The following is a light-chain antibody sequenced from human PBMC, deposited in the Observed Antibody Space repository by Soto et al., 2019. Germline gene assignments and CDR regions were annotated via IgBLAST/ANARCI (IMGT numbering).Light chain of an antibody. V-gene: IGKV1-5*03. CDR3: QQYNSYSTWT. CDR1: QSISSW. Sequence: DIQMTQSPSTLSASVGDRVTITCRASQSISSWLAWYQQKPGKAPKILIYKASSLDSGVPSRFSGSGSGTEFTLTISSLQPDDFATYYCQQYNSYSTWTFGQGTKVEIK. J-gene: IGKJ1*01. CDR2: KAS.